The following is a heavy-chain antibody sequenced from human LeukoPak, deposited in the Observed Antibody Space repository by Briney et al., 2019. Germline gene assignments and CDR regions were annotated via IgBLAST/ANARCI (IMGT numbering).Heavy chain of an antibody. Sequence: GASVKVSCKASGYSFTNYGITWVRQAPGQGLEWMGWISPYHGNTHYAQRLQGRVTMTTDTSTSTAYMEVRSLRSDDTAVYYCARRGIAVAGAYYYYYYMDVWGKGTTVTVSS. CDR3: ARRGIAVAGAYYYYYYMDV. CDR2: ISPYHGNT. CDR1: GYSFTNYG. D-gene: IGHD6-19*01. J-gene: IGHJ6*03. V-gene: IGHV1-18*01.